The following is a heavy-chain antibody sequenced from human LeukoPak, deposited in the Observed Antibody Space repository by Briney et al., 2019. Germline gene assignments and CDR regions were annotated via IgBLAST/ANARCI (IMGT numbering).Heavy chain of an antibody. CDR3: AREGDSSGWYTGADAFDI. V-gene: IGHV1-18*01. J-gene: IGHJ3*02. CDR1: GYTFTSYG. CDR2: ISAYNGNT. Sequence: GASVKVSCKASGYTFTSYGISWVRQAPGQGLEWMGWISAYNGNTNYAQKLQGRVTMTTDTSTSTAYMELRSQRSDDTAVYYCAREGDSSGWYTGADAFDIWGQGTMVTVSS. D-gene: IGHD6-19*01.